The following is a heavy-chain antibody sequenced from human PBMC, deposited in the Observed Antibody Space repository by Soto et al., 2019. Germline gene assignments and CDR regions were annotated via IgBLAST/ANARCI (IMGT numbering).Heavy chain of an antibody. CDR2: IKTANGYT. J-gene: IGHJ2*01. Sequence: QVQVVQSGAEVKKPGASVQVSCQASGYTFTSYAMHWVRQAPGQRLEWMGWIKTANGYTKYSQKFQGRVTITRDTSASTAYMELSSLSSEDTAVYYCARGTSSATTFYFDLWGRGTLVTVSS. V-gene: IGHV1-3*04. CDR1: GYTFTSYA. CDR3: ARGTSSATTFYFDL. D-gene: IGHD4-17*01.